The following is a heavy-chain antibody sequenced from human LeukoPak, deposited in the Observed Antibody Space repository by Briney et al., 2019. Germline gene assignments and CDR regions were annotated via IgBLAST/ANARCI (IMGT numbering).Heavy chain of an antibody. CDR3: ASSPWSGYFYFDY. CDR2: INHSGST. J-gene: IGHJ4*02. D-gene: IGHD3-3*01. Sequence: PSETLSLTCAVYGGSFSGYYWSWIRQPPGKGLEWIGEINHSGSTNYNPSLKSRVTISVDTSKYQFSLKLSSVTAADTAVYYCASSPWSGYFYFDYWGQGTLVTVSS. CDR1: GGSFSGYY. V-gene: IGHV4-34*01.